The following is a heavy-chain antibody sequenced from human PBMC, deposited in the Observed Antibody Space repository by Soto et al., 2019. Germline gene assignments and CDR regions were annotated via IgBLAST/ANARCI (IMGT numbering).Heavy chain of an antibody. V-gene: IGHV3-30*18. CDR3: AKGTYYYSCSGDYVFDS. D-gene: IGHD3-22*01. Sequence: QVQLVESGGGVVQPGRSLRLSCAASGFTFNSYGIHWVRQAPGKGLEWVAVISHDGSKTNYADSVKGRVTISRDNSKDTVYLQMNSLRAEDTAVYYCAKGTYYYSCSGDYVFDSWGQGTLVTVSS. CDR2: ISHDGSKT. J-gene: IGHJ4*02. CDR1: GFTFNSYG.